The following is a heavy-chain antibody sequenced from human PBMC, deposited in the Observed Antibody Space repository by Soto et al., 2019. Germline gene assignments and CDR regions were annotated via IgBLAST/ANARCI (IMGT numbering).Heavy chain of an antibody. CDR1: GYTFTSYG. D-gene: IGHD3-3*01. Sequence: ASVKVSCKASGYTFTSYGISWVRQAPGQGLEWMGWISAYNGNTNYAQKLQGRVTMTTDTSTSTAYMELSSLRSEDTAVYYCAALMYYDFWSGSQGDAFDIWGQGTMVTVSS. CDR2: ISAYNGNT. CDR3: AALMYYDFWSGSQGDAFDI. V-gene: IGHV1-18*01. J-gene: IGHJ3*02.